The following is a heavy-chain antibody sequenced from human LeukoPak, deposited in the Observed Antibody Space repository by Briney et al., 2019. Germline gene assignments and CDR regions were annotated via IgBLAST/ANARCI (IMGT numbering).Heavy chain of an antibody. D-gene: IGHD5-24*01. V-gene: IGHV4-4*07. CDR3: ATGRDADSARGYYDMDV. CDR1: GGSITGYY. J-gene: IGHJ6*02. Sequence: SETLSLTCTVSGGSITGYYWTWIRQPAGKGLECIGRIYSGGSTNYNPPLKSRVTMSVDTSKNQFSLKLSSVTAADTAVYYCATGRDADSARGYYDMDVWGQGTTVTVSS. CDR2: IYSGGST.